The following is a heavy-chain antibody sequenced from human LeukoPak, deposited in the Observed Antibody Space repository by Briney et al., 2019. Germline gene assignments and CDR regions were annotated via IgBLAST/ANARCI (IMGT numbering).Heavy chain of an antibody. J-gene: IGHJ4*02. Sequence: GGSLRLSCAASGFIFNIYAMTWVRQDPGKGLEWVSAIGGSGDRTYYADSVKGRFTISRDNSKNTLYLQMNSLRAEDTAVYYCAKDRTQQPYGIFDYWGQGTLVTVSS. CDR2: IGGSGDRT. CDR1: GFIFNIYA. V-gene: IGHV3-23*01. CDR3: AKDRTQQPYGIFDY. D-gene: IGHD6-13*01.